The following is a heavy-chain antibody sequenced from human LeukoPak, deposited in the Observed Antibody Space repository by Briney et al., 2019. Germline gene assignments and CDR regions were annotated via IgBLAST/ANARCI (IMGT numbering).Heavy chain of an antibody. CDR1: GGSISSYY. J-gene: IGHJ5*02. CDR2: IYYSGST. D-gene: IGHD6-13*01. Sequence: SETLSLTCTVSGGSISSYYWSWIRQPPGKGLEWIGYIYYSGSTNYNPSLKSRVTISVKTSKNQFSLKLSSVTAADTVVYYCARHGSSWYRGSWFDPWGQGTLVTVSS. CDR3: ARHGSSWYRGSWFDP. V-gene: IGHV4-59*08.